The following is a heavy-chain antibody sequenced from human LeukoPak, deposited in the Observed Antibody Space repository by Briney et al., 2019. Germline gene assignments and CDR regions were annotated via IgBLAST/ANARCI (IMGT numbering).Heavy chain of an antibody. V-gene: IGHV3-30*18. D-gene: IGHD5-18*01. J-gene: IGHJ4*02. CDR1: GFTFSSYG. CDR2: ISYDGSNK. Sequence: GGSLRLSCAASGFTFSSYGMHWVRQAPGKGLEWVAVISYDGSNKYYADSVKGRFTISRDNSKNTLYLQMNSLRAEDTAVYYCAKDQAMANPGDYWGQGTLVTVSS. CDR3: AKDQAMANPGDY.